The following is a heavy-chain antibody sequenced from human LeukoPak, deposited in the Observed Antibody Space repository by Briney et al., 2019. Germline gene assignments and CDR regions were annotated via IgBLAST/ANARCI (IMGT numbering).Heavy chain of an antibody. CDR2: IYYSGST. D-gene: IGHD2-2*01. CDR1: GGSISSGGYY. Sequence: SETLSLTCTVSGGSISSGGYYWSWIRQHPGKGLERIGYIYYSGSTYYNPSLKSRVTISVDTSKNQFSLKLSSVTAADTAVYYCARMVVVPAARQYYFDYWGQGTLVTVSS. J-gene: IGHJ4*02. V-gene: IGHV4-31*03. CDR3: ARMVVVPAARQYYFDY.